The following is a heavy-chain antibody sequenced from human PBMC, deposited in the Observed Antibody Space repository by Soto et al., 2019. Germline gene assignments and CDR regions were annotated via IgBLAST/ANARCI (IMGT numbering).Heavy chain of an antibody. CDR2: ISAYNGNT. Sequence: GSAVKPSCKASGYTFTSYGISWVRQAPGQGLEWMGWISAYNGNTNYAQKLQGRVTMTTDTSTSTAYMELRSLRSDDTALYYCARVSDAEVDCTNSFLSFVCWG. CDR3: ARVSDAEVDCTNSFLSFVC. D-gene: IGHD2-8*01. V-gene: IGHV1-18*04. J-gene: IGHJ6*01. CDR1: GYTFTSYG.